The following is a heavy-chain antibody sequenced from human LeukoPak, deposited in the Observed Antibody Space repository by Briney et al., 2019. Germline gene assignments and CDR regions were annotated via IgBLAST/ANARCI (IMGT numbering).Heavy chain of an antibody. Sequence: ASVKVSCKASGYTLTSYYMHWVRQAPGQGLEWMGIINPSGGSTSYAQKFQGRVTMTRDTSTSTVYMELSSLRSEDTAVYYCARDRGYCSGGSCDCWFDPWGQGTLVTVSS. CDR3: ARDRGYCSGGSCDCWFDP. CDR1: GYTLTSYY. J-gene: IGHJ5*02. CDR2: INPSGGST. V-gene: IGHV1-46*01. D-gene: IGHD2-15*01.